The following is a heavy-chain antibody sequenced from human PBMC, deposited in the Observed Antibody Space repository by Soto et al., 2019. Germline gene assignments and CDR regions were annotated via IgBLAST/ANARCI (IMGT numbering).Heavy chain of an antibody. V-gene: IGHV3-23*01. J-gene: IGHJ3*01. CDR2: ISGSAGST. D-gene: IGHD3-22*01. Sequence: GGSLRLSCAASGFTFSSYAMYWVRQAPGKGLEWVSDISGSAGSTYYADSVKGRFTISRDNTKNSLYLQMNSLRAEDTAVYYCARGDYHDNSGPFSDAFDVWGQGTMVTVSS. CDR3: ARGDYHDNSGPFSDAFDV. CDR1: GFTFSSYA.